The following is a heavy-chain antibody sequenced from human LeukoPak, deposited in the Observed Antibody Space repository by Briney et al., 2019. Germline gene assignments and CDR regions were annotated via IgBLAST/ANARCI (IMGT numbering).Heavy chain of an antibody. Sequence: DRPLRLSCAASGFTFDDYAMHWVRQAPGKGLEWVAGISWSSGNIGYADSVKGRFTISRDNAENSLHLQMNSLRTEDTALYFCARDAWRRAFNYGMDVWGQGTTVAVSS. CDR3: ARDAWRRAFNYGMDV. V-gene: IGHV3-9*01. CDR2: ISWSSGNI. D-gene: IGHD5-12*01. CDR1: GFTFDDYA. J-gene: IGHJ6*02.